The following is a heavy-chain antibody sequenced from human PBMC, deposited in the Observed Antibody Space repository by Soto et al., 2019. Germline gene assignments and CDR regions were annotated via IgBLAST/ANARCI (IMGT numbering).Heavy chain of an antibody. CDR3: ARDLPQSAAIVIFDYYYGMDV. V-gene: IGHV1-18*01. D-gene: IGHD5-18*01. CDR2: ISAYKGNT. J-gene: IGHJ6*02. Sequence: ASVKVSCKASGYTFTSYGISWARQAPGQGLERLGWISAYKGNTNYAQKLQGRVTMTTDTSTSTAYRELRSLRSDDTAVYYCARDLPQSAAIVIFDYYYGMDVWCQGTTVTVSS. CDR1: GYTFTSYG.